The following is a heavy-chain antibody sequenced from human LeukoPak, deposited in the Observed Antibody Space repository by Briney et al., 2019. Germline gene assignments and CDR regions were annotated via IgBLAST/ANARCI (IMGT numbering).Heavy chain of an antibody. J-gene: IGHJ4*02. CDR2: SSSNGGST. CDR1: GFTFSTLS. D-gene: IGHD6-19*01. CDR3: VNQISGWDY. V-gene: IGHV3-64D*06. Sequence: GGSLRLSCSTSGFTFSTLSMHWVRQAPGKGLEYVSGSSSNGGSTYYADSVKGRFTISRDNSKNTLYLQMSSLRPEDTAVYYCVNQISGWDYWGQGTLVSVSS.